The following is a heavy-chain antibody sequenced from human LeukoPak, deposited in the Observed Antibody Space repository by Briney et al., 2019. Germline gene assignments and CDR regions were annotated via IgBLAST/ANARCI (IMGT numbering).Heavy chain of an antibody. Sequence: GGSLRLSCAASGFTFSSYSMSWVRQAPGKGLEWVSYISSSSSTIYYADSVKGRFTISRDNAKNSLYLQMNSLRAEDTAVYYCARDRDYGGLRGGYYFDYWGQGTLVTVSS. V-gene: IGHV3-48*04. CDR3: ARDRDYGGLRGGYYFDY. J-gene: IGHJ4*02. CDR1: GFTFSSYS. CDR2: ISSSSSTI. D-gene: IGHD4-23*01.